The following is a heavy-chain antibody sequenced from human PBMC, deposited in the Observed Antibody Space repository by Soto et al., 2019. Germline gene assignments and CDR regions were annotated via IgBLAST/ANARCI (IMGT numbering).Heavy chain of an antibody. CDR3: APLPHYGDPNAGF. D-gene: IGHD4-17*01. V-gene: IGHV4-39*01. CDR1: GGSISSSNDY. CDR2: IYYSGST. Sequence: QLQLQESGPGLVKPSETLSLTCTVSGGSISSSNDYLGRIRQPSGMGLEWIGRIYYSGSTYYNSSLKSRVTISVDTSRNQFSLTLTSVTAADTAVYYCAPLPHYGDPNAGFWGQGTLVTVSS. J-gene: IGHJ4*02.